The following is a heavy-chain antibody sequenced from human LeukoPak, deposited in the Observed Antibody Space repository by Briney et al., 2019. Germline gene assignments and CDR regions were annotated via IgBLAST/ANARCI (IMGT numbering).Heavy chain of an antibody. V-gene: IGHV3-23*01. Sequence: QPGGSLRLSCAASGFTFTSYSMSWVRPAPGKGLEWVSGTNDRGDYTYYADSVKGRFTISRDNSKNTLYLQMNSLRAEDTALYFCAKKAQYNGNYPLDYWGQGTLVTVSS. CDR2: TNDRGDYT. D-gene: IGHD1-26*01. CDR1: GFTFTSYS. CDR3: AKKAQYNGNYPLDY. J-gene: IGHJ4*02.